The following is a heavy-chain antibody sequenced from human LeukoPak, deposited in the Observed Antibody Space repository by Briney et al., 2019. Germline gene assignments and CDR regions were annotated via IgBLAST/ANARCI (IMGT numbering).Heavy chain of an antibody. V-gene: IGHV4-4*07. CDR3: ARGVKAYGSSSYYVFDY. D-gene: IGHD3-10*01. J-gene: IGHJ4*02. Sequence: SETLSLTCTVSGGSISNYYWIWIRQPAGKGLEWIGRIYSNGNTNYNPSLKSRVTMSVDTSKNQFSLKLSSVTAADTAVYYCARGVKAYGSSSYYVFDYWGQGTLVTVSS. CDR2: IYSNGNT. CDR1: GGSISNYY.